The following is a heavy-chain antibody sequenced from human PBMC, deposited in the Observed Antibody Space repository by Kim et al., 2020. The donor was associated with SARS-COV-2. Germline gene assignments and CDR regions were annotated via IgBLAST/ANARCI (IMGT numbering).Heavy chain of an antibody. Sequence: GGSLRLSCAASGFTFSSYWMSWVRQAPGKGLEWVANIKQDGSEKYYVDSVKGRFTISRDNAKNSLYLQMNSLRAEDTAVYYCAREYLYCSSTSCWDYYYGMDVWGQGTTVTVSS. CDR3: AREYLYCSSTSCWDYYYGMDV. J-gene: IGHJ6*02. V-gene: IGHV3-7*03. D-gene: IGHD2-2*01. CDR2: IKQDGSEK. CDR1: GFTFSSYW.